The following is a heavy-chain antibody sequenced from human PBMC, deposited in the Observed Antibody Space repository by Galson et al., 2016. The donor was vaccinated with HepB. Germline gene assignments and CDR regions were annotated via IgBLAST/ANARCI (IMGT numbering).Heavy chain of an antibody. Sequence: TLSLTCTVSGGSISTGGYYWSWIRQHPGKGLEWIGYIYYSGNTHYHPSLKSRVTMSVDTSKNQFSLKLSSVTAADTALYYCAKDYYFGSGTIMAYGLDVWGQGTTVTVSS. V-gene: IGHV4-31*03. J-gene: IGHJ6*02. CDR2: IYYSGNT. CDR3: AKDYYFGSGTIMAYGLDV. CDR1: GGSISTGGYY. D-gene: IGHD3-10*01.